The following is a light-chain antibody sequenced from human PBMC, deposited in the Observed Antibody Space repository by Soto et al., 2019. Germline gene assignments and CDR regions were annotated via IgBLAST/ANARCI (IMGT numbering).Light chain of an antibody. CDR3: QQYDTYSYT. CDR2: DAS. V-gene: IGKV1-5*01. J-gene: IGKJ2*01. CDR1: QSINSW. Sequence: IQMTQSPSTLSASIGDRVTITCRASQSINSWLAWYQQKPGKAPKLLIYDASNWASGVPSRFSGSGSGTEFTLVISSLQPGDFATYYCQQYDTYSYTFGQGTKLEI.